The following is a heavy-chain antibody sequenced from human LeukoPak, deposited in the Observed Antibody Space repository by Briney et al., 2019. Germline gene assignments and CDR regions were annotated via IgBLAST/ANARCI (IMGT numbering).Heavy chain of an antibody. Sequence: GGSLRLSCAASGFIFSNSWMHWVRQVPGKGLVWVSRIDSDGRLTTYADSVKGRFTISRDNSKNTLYLQMNSLRVEDSAVYYCAKPLYFGESLNWFDPWGQGTLVTVSS. J-gene: IGHJ5*02. CDR3: AKPLYFGESLNWFDP. D-gene: IGHD3-10*01. V-gene: IGHV3-74*03. CDR1: GFIFSNSW. CDR2: IDSDGRLT.